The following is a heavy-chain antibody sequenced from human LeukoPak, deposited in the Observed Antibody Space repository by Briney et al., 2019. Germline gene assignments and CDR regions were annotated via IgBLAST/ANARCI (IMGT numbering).Heavy chain of an antibody. V-gene: IGHV1-18*01. CDR3: AREVVNYHGSGSFSPRQDYYGMDV. D-gene: IGHD3-10*01. CDR1: GRSFGNYG. J-gene: IGHJ6*02. Sequence: ASVTVSCKASGRSFGNYGFSWVRQAPGQGLEWMGRISAHNGNTNYAQKFQGRVTMTTDSSTTTAYMELRSLSSDDTAVYYCAREVVNYHGSGSFSPRQDYYGMDVWGQGTTVIVSS. CDR2: ISAHNGNT.